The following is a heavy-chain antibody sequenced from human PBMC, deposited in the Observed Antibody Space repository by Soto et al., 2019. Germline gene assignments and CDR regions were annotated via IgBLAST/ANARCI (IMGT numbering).Heavy chain of an antibody. V-gene: IGHV3-23*01. CDR3: AKALSSLGWLALGAPFDS. D-gene: IGHD5-18*01. Sequence: EVHLLESGGNVVQPGGSLRLSCAASGFTFSSYAMNWVRQAPGKGLEWVSSISANGRNTYYADSVKGRFTISRDRSKNPLYLQLDSLRVDATASYYCAKALSSLGWLALGAPFDSWGQGTLVTFSS. CDR2: ISANGRNT. CDR1: GFTFSSYA. J-gene: IGHJ4*02.